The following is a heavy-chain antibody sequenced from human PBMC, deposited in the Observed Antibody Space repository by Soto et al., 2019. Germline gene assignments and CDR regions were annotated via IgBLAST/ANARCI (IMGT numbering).Heavy chain of an antibody. CDR3: AKGAVVGSPTSYYYYGMDV. D-gene: IGHD6-19*01. V-gene: IGHV1-69*12. CDR2: IIPILGTV. CDR1: GGSFRTYS. J-gene: IGHJ6*02. Sequence: QVQLLQSGAEVKKPGSSVRVSCEASGGSFRTYSISWVRQAPGQGLEWMGEIIPILGTVNYAHKFQGRVTITADEPTTTVYLDVKSLRSEDTAVYYCAKGAVVGSPTSYYYYGMDVWGQGSTVTVSS.